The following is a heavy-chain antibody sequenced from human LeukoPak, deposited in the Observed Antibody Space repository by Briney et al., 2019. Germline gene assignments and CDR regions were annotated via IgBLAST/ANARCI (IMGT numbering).Heavy chain of an antibody. CDR3: AKDIPYYYDSSGYYPTDY. D-gene: IGHD3-22*01. Sequence: GGSLRLSCAASGFTFKTYSMNWVRQAPGKGLEWVSYINSGSNSIFYADSVKGRFTISRDNSKNSLYLQMNSLRTEDTALYYCAKDIPYYYDSSGYYPTDYWGQGTLVTVSS. CDR1: GFTFKTYS. V-gene: IGHV3-48*04. CDR2: INSGSNSI. J-gene: IGHJ4*02.